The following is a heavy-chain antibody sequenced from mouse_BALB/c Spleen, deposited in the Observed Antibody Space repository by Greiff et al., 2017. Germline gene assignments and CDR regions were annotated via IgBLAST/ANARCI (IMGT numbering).Heavy chain of an antibody. D-gene: IGHD2-4*01. J-gene: IGHJ4*01. CDR2: INPSNGRT. CDR3: ASYDSYYAMDD. CDR1: GYTFTSYW. Sequence: QVQLQQPGAELVKPGASVKLSCKASGYTFTSYWMHWVKQRPGQGLEWIGEINPSNGRTNYNEKFKSKATLTVDKSSSTAYMQLSSLTSEDSAVYYCASYDSYYAMDDWGQGTSVTVSS. V-gene: IGHV1S81*02.